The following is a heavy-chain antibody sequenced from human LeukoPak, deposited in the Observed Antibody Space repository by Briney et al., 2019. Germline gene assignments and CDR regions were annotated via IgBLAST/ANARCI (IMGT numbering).Heavy chain of an antibody. Sequence: GGSLRLSCAASGFTFSSYGMSWVRQAPGKGLEWVSAISGSGGSTYYADSVKGRFTISRDNSKNTLYLQMNSLRAEDTAVYYCAKEGWFGELFQPFDFWGQGTLVTVSS. V-gene: IGHV3-23*01. D-gene: IGHD3-10*01. CDR1: GFTFSSYG. J-gene: IGHJ4*02. CDR2: ISGSGGST. CDR3: AKEGWFGELFQPFDF.